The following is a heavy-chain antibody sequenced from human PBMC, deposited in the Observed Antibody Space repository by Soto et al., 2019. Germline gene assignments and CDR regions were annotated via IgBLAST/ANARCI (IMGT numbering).Heavy chain of an antibody. D-gene: IGHD4-17*01. CDR2: ISGSGGST. CDR1: GFTFSSDA. Sequence: EVQLLESGGGLVQPGGSLRLSCAASGFTFSSDAMSWVRQAPGKGLEWVSAISGSGGSTYYADSVKGRFTISRDNSKNTLYLQMNSLRAEDTAVYYCAKGSGDFLYYYYMDVWGKGTTVTVSS. CDR3: AKGSGDFLYYYYMDV. V-gene: IGHV3-23*01. J-gene: IGHJ6*03.